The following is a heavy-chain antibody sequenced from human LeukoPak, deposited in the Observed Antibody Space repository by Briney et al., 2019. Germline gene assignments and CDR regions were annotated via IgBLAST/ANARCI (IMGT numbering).Heavy chain of an antibody. CDR2: IFSSGTT. D-gene: IGHD2-21*01. CDR3: ARVSDKPYSPWFDP. CDR1: DGSVSNYY. J-gene: IGHJ5*02. V-gene: IGHV4-59*08. Sequence: SETLSLTCTVSDGSVSNYYWSWIRQPPGKGLEWIGYIFSSGTTNYNPSLRGRVAISVDTSKNQVSLNLSSVTAADTAVYYCARVSDKPYSPWFDPWGQGTLVTVSS.